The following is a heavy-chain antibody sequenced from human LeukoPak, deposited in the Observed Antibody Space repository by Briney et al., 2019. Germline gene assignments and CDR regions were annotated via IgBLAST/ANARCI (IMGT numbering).Heavy chain of an antibody. CDR1: GFTFSTYY. Sequence: GGSLRLSCAASGFTFSTYYMAWVRQAPGKGLEWVANIKQDGTEQYYGGSVRGRFTISRDNARNPLYLQLESLTVEDTAVYFCAGGFGFLIESWGQGTLVTVSS. CDR3: AGGFGFLIES. V-gene: IGHV3-7*04. D-gene: IGHD3-10*01. CDR2: IKQDGTEQ. J-gene: IGHJ4*02.